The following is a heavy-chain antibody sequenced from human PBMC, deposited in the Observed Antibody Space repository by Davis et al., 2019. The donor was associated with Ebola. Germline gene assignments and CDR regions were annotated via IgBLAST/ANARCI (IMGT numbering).Heavy chain of an antibody. CDR3: VKGDYYDSSGYYPYYFDY. D-gene: IGHD3-22*01. Sequence: PGGSLRLSCSASGFTFSSYAMHWVRQAPGKGLEYVSAISSNGGSTYYADSVKGRFTISRDNSKNTLYLQMSSLRAEDTAVYYCVKGDYYDSSGYYPYYFDYWGQGTLVTVSS. V-gene: IGHV3-64D*08. CDR2: ISSNGGST. CDR1: GFTFSSYA. J-gene: IGHJ4*02.